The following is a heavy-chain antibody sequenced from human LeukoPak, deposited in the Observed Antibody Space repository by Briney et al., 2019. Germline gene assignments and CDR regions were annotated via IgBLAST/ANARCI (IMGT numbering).Heavy chain of an antibody. V-gene: IGHV1-18*01. CDR2: ISAYNGNT. CDR1: GYTFTSYG. Sequence: GASVKVSCKASGYTFTSYGIGWVRQAPGQGLEWMGWISAYNGNTNYAQNLQGRVTMTTDTSTSTAYMELSRLRSDDTAVYYCARGYSKYDDYYYAMDVWGQGTTVTVSS. CDR3: ARGYSKYDDYYYAMDV. J-gene: IGHJ6*02. D-gene: IGHD4-11*01.